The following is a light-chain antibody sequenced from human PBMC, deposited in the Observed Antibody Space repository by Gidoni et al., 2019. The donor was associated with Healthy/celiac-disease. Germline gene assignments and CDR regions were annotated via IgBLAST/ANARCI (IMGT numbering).Light chain of an antibody. J-gene: IGKJ1*01. CDR3: QQYYSTPWT. CDR2: WAS. Sequence: DIVMTQPPDSLAVSLGERATINCKSSKSVLYSSNNKNYLAWYPQTPGQPPKLLIYWASTRESGVPDRFSGSGSGTDFTLTISSLQAEDVAVYYCQQYYSTPWTFXQXTKVEIK. CDR1: KSVLYSSNNKNY. V-gene: IGKV4-1*01.